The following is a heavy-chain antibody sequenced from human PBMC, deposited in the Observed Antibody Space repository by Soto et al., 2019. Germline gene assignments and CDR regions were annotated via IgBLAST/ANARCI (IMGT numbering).Heavy chain of an antibody. J-gene: IGHJ4*02. D-gene: IGHD6-19*01. CDR3: ASRLFLSIAVAGTYDY. CDR2: IYHSGST. V-gene: IGHV4-4*02. Sequence: SETLSLTCAVSGGSISSSNWWSWVRQPPGKGLEWIGEIYHSGSTNYNPSLKSRVTISVDKSKNQFSLKLSSVTAADTAVYYCASRLFLSIAVAGTYDYWGQGTLVTVSS. CDR1: GGSISSSNW.